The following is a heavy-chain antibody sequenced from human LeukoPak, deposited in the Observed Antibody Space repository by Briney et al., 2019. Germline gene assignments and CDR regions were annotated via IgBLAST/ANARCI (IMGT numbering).Heavy chain of an antibody. V-gene: IGHV1-18*01. Sequence: ASVKVSCKASGGTFSSYAISWVRQAPGQGLEWMGWISAYNGNTNYAQKLQGRVTMTTDTSTSTAYMELRSLRSDDTAVYYCAREPMDTAIDYWGQGTLVTVSS. J-gene: IGHJ4*02. CDR1: GGTFSSYA. CDR3: AREPMDTAIDY. D-gene: IGHD5-18*01. CDR2: ISAYNGNT.